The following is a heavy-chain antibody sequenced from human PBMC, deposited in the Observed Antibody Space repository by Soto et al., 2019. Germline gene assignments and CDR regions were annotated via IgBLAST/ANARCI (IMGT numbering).Heavy chain of an antibody. J-gene: IGHJ4*02. CDR1: GFIFGSYG. D-gene: IGHD3-9*01. CDR3: AKEFEGFPDH. Sequence: QTGGSLRLSCTASGFIFGSYGMHWVRQAPGKGLEWVALISYDGTNKYYPDSVKGRFTISRDNPKNTLYLEMNSLIPEDTAVYYCAKEFEGFPDHWGQGSLV. CDR2: ISYDGTNK. V-gene: IGHV3-30*18.